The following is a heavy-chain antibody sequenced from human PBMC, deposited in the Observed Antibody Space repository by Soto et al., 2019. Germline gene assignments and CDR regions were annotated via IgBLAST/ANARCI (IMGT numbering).Heavy chain of an antibody. CDR3: AKVIRADSTSANFYYYSGLDV. V-gene: IGHV3-30*18. Sequence: QVQLVESGGGVVQPGRSLRLSCAASGFTFRTYGMHWVRQAPGKGLEWLAVISNTGINKYYADSVKGRFTISRDNSRDTLVLQMNSLRGEDTAIYYCAKVIRADSTSANFYYYSGLDVWGQGTTVTVSS. D-gene: IGHD6-6*01. CDR2: ISNTGINK. CDR1: GFTFRTYG. J-gene: IGHJ6*02.